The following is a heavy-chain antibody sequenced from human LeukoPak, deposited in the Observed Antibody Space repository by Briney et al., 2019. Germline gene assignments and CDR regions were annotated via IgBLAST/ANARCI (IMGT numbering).Heavy chain of an antibody. V-gene: IGHV4-31*03. J-gene: IGHJ5*02. CDR3: ARGAGTTFNWFDP. CDR1: GGSISSGGYY. Sequence: TLSLTCTVSGGSISSGGYYWSWIRQHPGKGLEWIGYIYYSGSTYYNPSLKSRVTISVDTSKNQFSLKLSSVTAADTAVYYCARGAGTTFNWFDPWGQGTLVTVSS. D-gene: IGHD1-7*01. CDR2: IYYSGST.